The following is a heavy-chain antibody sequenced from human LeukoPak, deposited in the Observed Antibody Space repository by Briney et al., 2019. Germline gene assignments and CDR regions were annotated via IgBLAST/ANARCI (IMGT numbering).Heavy chain of an antibody. CDR1: GFTFSTYS. CDR2: MSSSSSTI. CDR3: ARDVGPTLQPTPVDF. V-gene: IGHV3-48*02. D-gene: IGHD1-14*01. Sequence: PGGSLRLSCAASGFTFSTYSMIWVRQAPGKGLEWVSYMSSSSSTIYYADSVKGRFTISRDNAKNSLYLHMNSLRDEDTAVYYCARDVGPTLQPTPVDFWGQGTLVTVSS. J-gene: IGHJ4*02.